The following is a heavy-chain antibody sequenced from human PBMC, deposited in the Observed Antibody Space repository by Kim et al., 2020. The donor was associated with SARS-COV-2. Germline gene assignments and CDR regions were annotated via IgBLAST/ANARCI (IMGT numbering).Heavy chain of an antibody. CDR3: ASDLRAVAGPRRHFQH. J-gene: IGHJ1*01. V-gene: IGHV3-11*06. D-gene: IGHD6-19*01. CDR1: GFTFSDYY. Sequence: GGSLRLSCAASGFTFSDYYMTWIRQAPGKGLEWISYISSKTSYTHYADSVKGRFTISRDDAKNSLFLQMNSLRVEDTAVYYCASDLRAVAGPRRHFQHWGQGTLVAVSS. CDR2: ISSKTSYT.